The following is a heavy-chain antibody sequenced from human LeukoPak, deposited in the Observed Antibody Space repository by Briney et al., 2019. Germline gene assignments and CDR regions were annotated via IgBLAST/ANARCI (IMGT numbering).Heavy chain of an antibody. CDR3: ARDRRGGGELSPPDY. CDR1: GYTFSDYA. D-gene: IGHD3-16*02. V-gene: IGHV1-3*04. J-gene: IGHJ4*02. Sequence: GASVKVSCKASGYTFSDYAFHWVRQAPGQRLEWMGWIDTDNGNTKYSQNFQGRVTLIRDTSATTAYMELSSLRSEDTAVHYCARDRRGGGELSPPDYWGQGTLVTVSS. CDR2: IDTDNGNT.